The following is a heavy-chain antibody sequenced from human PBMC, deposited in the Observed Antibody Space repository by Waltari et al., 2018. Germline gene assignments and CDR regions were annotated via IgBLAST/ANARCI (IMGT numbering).Heavy chain of an antibody. D-gene: IGHD2-2*01. V-gene: IGHV1-46*04. CDR3: ARAGSTRIWGVAE. CDR1: GYIFTDFY. Sequence: QVQLVQSGAEVKKPGASVKVSCKASGYIFTDFYIHWVRQAPGQGLEWMGTVTANGGRATYAQKLQDRHTMTRDTATSTVYMELSRLRSEDTAVYYCARAGSTRIWGVAEWGQGTLVTVSS. J-gene: IGHJ4*02. CDR2: VTANGGRA.